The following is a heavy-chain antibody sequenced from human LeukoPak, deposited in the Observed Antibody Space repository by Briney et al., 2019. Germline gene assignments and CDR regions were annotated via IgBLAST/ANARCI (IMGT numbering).Heavy chain of an antibody. CDR3: ARDHGWVYDAFDI. J-gene: IGHJ3*02. V-gene: IGHV3-30*02. CDR2: IRYDGSNK. D-gene: IGHD6-19*01. CDR1: GFTFSSYG. Sequence: PGGSLRLSCAASGFTFSSYGMHWVRQAPGKGLEWVAFIRYDGSNKYYADSVKGRFTISRDNSKNTLYLQMNSLRAEDTAVYYCARDHGWVYDAFDIWGQGTMVTVSS.